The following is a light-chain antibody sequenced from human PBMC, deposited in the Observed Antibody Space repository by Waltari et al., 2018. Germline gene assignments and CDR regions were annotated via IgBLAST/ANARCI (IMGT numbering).Light chain of an antibody. J-gene: IGKJ1*01. CDR2: GAS. Sequence: ELVMTQSPATLAVSPGEGATLSSGARQSVRRNLACCQQKPGQAPRLLIYGASTRATGIPARFNGGGSGTEFTLTISSLQSEDFATYYCQQYNNWPGTFGQGTKVEIK. V-gene: IGKV3-15*01. CDR1: QSVRRN. CDR3: QQYNNWPGT.